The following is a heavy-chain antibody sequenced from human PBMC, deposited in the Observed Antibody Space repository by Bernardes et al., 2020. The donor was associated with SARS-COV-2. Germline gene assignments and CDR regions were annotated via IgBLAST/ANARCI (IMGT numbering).Heavy chain of an antibody. CDR2: INNFGDDT. CDR1: GFSFSTYA. CDR3: RGQMSGQVSDYFDP. Sequence: GGSLRLSCAASGFSFSTYAMSWVRQAPGRGLEWVSTINNFGDDTYYADSVKGRFTISRDNSKNTLYLQMNGLRAEDTAVYYCRGQMSGQVSDYFDPWGQGTLVTVSS. J-gene: IGHJ5*02. V-gene: IGHV3-23*01. D-gene: IGHD4-17*01.